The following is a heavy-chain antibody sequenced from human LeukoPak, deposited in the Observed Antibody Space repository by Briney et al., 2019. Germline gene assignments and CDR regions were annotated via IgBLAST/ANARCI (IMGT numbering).Heavy chain of an antibody. V-gene: IGHV4-4*07. CDR1: GGSINSYL. D-gene: IGHD3-16*02. CDR3: ARAGYTISSYRFDY. J-gene: IGHJ4*02. CDR2: IYTTGRT. Sequence: SETLSLTCSVSGGSINSYLWSWIRQPAGKGLEFIGRIYTTGRTNYNPSLKSRVSMSVDTSQNKFSLELRSVTAADTAVYFCARAGYTISSYRFDYWGQGALVTVSS.